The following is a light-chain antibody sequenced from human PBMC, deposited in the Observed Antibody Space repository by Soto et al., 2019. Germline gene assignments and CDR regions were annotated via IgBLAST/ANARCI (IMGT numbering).Light chain of an antibody. CDR1: QSISTW. Sequence: DIQMTQSPSTLSASVGDRVTITCRASQSISTWLAWYQQKPGNAPKLLIFDASNLESGVPSRFSVSGSRTGFTLTIDSLQPDDFATYYCKQYNSDSRTVGQGTKVDSK. CDR2: DAS. J-gene: IGKJ1*01. V-gene: IGKV1-5*01. CDR3: KQYNSDSRT.